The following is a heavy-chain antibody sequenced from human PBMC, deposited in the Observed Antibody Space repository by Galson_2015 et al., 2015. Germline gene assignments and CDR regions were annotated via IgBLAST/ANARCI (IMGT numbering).Heavy chain of an antibody. V-gene: IGHV3-23*01. CDR3: AKAMGSTSGRFDY. D-gene: IGHD1-26*01. Sequence: SLRLSCAASGFSFSGYAMSWVRQAPGKGLEWVSGLTGSGGSTYYADSVKGRFTISRDNSKDTLYLQMNSLRAEDTAIYYCAKAMGSTSGRFDYWGQGTLVTVSS. J-gene: IGHJ4*02. CDR1: GFSFSGYA. CDR2: LTGSGGST.